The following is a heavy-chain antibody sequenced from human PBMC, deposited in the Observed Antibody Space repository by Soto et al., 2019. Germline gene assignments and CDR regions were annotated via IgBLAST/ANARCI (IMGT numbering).Heavy chain of an antibody. CDR3: ATTTPRDIVVVVAATQPPLYGMDV. Sequence: SVKVSCKASGGTFSSYAISWVRQAPGQGLEWMGGIIPIFGTANYAQKFQGRVTITADKSTSAVYMELSSLRSEDTAVYYCATTTPRDIVVVVAATQPPLYGMDVWGQGTTVTVSS. CDR1: GGTFSSYA. V-gene: IGHV1-69*06. CDR2: IIPIFGTA. J-gene: IGHJ6*02. D-gene: IGHD2-15*01.